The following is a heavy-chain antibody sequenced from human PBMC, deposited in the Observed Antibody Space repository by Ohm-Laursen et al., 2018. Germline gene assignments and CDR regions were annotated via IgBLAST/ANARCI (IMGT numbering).Heavy chain of an antibody. CDR1: GFSFRDYA. D-gene: IGHD3-16*01. J-gene: IGHJ4*02. CDR3: ANRIMITFGGVIRQEDY. V-gene: IGHV3-23*01. CDR2: ISGSGGST. Sequence: SLRLSCAASGFSFRDYAMSWVRQAPGKGLEWVSAISGSGGSTYYADSVKGRFTISRDNSKNTLYLQMNSLRAEDTAVYYCANRIMITFGGVIRQEDYWGQGTLVTVSS.